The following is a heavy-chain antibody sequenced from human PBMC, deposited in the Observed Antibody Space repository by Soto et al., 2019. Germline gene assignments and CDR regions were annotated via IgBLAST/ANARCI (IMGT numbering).Heavy chain of an antibody. CDR3: AAGPNYLLDY. D-gene: IGHD2-8*01. V-gene: IGHV1-58*01. J-gene: IGHJ4*02. Sequence: SVKVSCKASGFTFTSSAVLWVREARGQRLEWIGWIVVANGNTNYAQQFQERVTITGDMSTSTAYMELSSLRSEDTAVYYCAAGPNYLLDYWGQGTLVTVSS. CDR2: IVVANGNT. CDR1: GFTFTSSA.